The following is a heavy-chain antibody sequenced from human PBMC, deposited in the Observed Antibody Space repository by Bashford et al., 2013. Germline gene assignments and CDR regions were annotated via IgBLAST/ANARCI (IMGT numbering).Heavy chain of an antibody. CDR2: VNHSGTT. J-gene: IGHJ4*02. D-gene: IGHD3-16*02. Sequence: SETLSLTCTVYGEALSGYYWSWIRQPPGKGLEWIGEVNHSGTTNYNPSLESRVTISEDTSKNEFSLKLVSVTAADTAMYYCARSSLDRYDYVWGTYRTPPDSWGQGTLVTVSS. CDR1: GEALSGYY. CDR3: ARSSLDRYDYVWGTYRTPPDS. V-gene: IGHV4-34*01.